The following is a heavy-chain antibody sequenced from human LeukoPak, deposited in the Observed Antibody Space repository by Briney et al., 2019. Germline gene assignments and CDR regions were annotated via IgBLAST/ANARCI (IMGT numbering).Heavy chain of an antibody. CDR3: ARGPYHYYGSGTDFDY. Sequence: ASVKVSCKASGYTFTSYDINWVQQATGQGLEWMGWMNPNSGNTGYAQKFQGRVTMTRNTSISTAYMELSSLRSEDTAVYYCARGPYHYYGSGTDFDYWGQGTLVTVSS. CDR1: GYTFTSYD. CDR2: MNPNSGNT. D-gene: IGHD3-10*01. J-gene: IGHJ4*02. V-gene: IGHV1-8*01.